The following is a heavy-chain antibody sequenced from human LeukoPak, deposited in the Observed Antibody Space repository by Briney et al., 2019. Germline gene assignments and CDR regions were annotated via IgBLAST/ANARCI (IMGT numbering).Heavy chain of an antibody. CDR2: ISYDGSNK. CDR1: GFTFSSYG. D-gene: IGHD3-22*01. CDR3: ASTSRGYSTMIVY. Sequence: GGSLRLSCAASGFTFSSYGMHWVRQAPGKGLEWVAVISYDGSNKYYADSVKGRFTISRDNAKNSLYLQMNSLRAEDTAVYYCASTSRGYSTMIVYWGQGTLVTVSS. V-gene: IGHV3-30*03. J-gene: IGHJ4*02.